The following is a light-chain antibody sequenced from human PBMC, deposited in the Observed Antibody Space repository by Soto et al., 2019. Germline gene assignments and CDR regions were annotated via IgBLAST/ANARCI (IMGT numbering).Light chain of an antibody. CDR3: CLSPGSLTWL. V-gene: IGLV2-11*01. J-gene: IGLJ3*02. Sequence: QSALTQPRSVSGSPGQSVTISCTATGSDVGDSSHVSWYQLHPGKAPELMIYEVNNRPSGVPDRFSGSKSGSTASLTISGLQAEDEAEYYCCLSPGSLTWLFGGGTKVTVL. CDR1: GSDVGDSSH. CDR2: EVN.